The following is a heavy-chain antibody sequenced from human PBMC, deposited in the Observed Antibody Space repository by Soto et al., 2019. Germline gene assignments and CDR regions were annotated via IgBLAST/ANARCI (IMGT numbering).Heavy chain of an antibody. CDR3: ARSSGSETGITYDY. J-gene: IGHJ4*02. Sequence: SLRLSCAASGFTFDDYGMSWVRQAPGKGLEWVSGINWNGGSTGYADSVKGRFTISRDNAKNSLYLQMNSLRAEDTALYYCARSSGSETGITYDYWGQGTLVTVS. V-gene: IGHV3-20*04. CDR1: GFTFDDYG. D-gene: IGHD3-10*01. CDR2: INWNGGST.